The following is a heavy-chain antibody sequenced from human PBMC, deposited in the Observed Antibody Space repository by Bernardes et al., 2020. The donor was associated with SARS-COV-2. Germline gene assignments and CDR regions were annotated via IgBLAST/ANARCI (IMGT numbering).Heavy chain of an antibody. CDR3: TKETLYDGNVDY. CDR1: GFTFSSNG. J-gene: IGHJ4*02. V-gene: IGHV3-74*01. Sequence: VGSLSLSCVGSGFTFSSNGMHWVRQAPGTGLEWVSRIKGDGRTTNSADSVKGRFTISRDNAKNALSMQMNSLRAEDTAVYYCTKETLYDGNVDYWGQGTLVTV. CDR2: IKGDGRTT. D-gene: IGHD5-12*01.